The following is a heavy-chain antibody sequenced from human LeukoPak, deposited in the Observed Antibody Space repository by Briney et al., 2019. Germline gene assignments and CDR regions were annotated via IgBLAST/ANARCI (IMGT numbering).Heavy chain of an antibody. CDR2: ISYDGSNK. CDR3: ARPRSSYYYGSGSYYNY. J-gene: IGHJ4*02. Sequence: AGGSLRLSCAASGFTVSNNFMSWVRQAPGKGLEWVAVISYDGSNKYYGDSVKGRFTISRDNSKNTLYLQMNSLRAEDTAVYYCARPRSSYYYGSGSYYNYWGQGTLVTVSS. D-gene: IGHD3-10*01. V-gene: IGHV3-30*03. CDR1: GFTVSNNF.